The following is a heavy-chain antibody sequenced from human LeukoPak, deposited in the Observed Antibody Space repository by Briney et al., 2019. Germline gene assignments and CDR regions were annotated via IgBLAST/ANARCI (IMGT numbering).Heavy chain of an antibody. D-gene: IGHD3-9*01. CDR2: ISDSGSST. Sequence: GGSLRLSCAASGFTFRSYAMSWVRQAPGKGLEWVSVISDSGSSTYNADSVKGRFTISRDNAKNSLYLQMNSLRAEDTAVYYCARVHDILTALDYWGQGTLVTVSS. J-gene: IGHJ4*02. CDR3: ARVHDILTALDY. V-gene: IGHV3-23*01. CDR1: GFTFRSYA.